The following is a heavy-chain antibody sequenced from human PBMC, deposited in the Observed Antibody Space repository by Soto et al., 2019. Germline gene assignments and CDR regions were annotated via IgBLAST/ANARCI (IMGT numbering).Heavy chain of an antibody. CDR3: ARDRGVAPPVADNTRYYYYMDV. J-gene: IGHJ6*03. CDR1: GYSFTNYG. CDR2: ISAYNGDT. V-gene: IGHV1-18*01. Sequence: QDQLVQSGGEVKKPGASVKVSCKASGYSFTNYGITWVRQAPGQGIEWMGWISAYNGDTNYAQTLQGRVTMTTDASTSTAYLELRSLRSDDTAVYYCARDRGVAPPVADNTRYYYYMDVWGKGTTVTVSS. D-gene: IGHD6-19*01.